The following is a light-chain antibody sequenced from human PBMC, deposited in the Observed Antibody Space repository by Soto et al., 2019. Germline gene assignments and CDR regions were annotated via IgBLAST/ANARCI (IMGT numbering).Light chain of an antibody. CDR2: DAS. J-gene: IGKJ5*01. CDR3: QQRANWPPIT. V-gene: IGKV3-11*01. Sequence: VLTQSPATLSLSPGERATLSCRASQSISIYLAWFQQKPGQAPRLLIFDASNRATGIPARFSGSGSGTDFTLTISSLEPEDFAVYYCQQRANWPPITFGQGTRLEIK. CDR1: QSISIY.